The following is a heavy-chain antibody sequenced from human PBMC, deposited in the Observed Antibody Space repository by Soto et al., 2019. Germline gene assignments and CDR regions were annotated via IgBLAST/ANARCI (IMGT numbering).Heavy chain of an antibody. CDR2: ITSSTTI. D-gene: IGHD1-1*01. CDR3: ARQRNGAGDV. J-gene: IGHJ6*02. Sequence: LVESGGGLVQPGGSLRLSCEASGLTFSTYGFNWVRQAPGKGLEWVSYITSSTTIYYADSVRGRFTTSRDNAKNSLCLQMNSLRDEDTAVYYCARQRNGAGDVWGQGTTVTVSS. V-gene: IGHV3-48*02. CDR1: GLTFSTYG.